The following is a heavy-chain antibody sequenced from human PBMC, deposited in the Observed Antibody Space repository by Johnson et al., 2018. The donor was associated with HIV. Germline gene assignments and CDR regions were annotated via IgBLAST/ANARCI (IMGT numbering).Heavy chain of an antibody. CDR2: ISSNGGST. D-gene: IGHD3-3*01. CDR1: RFTFSSYA. V-gene: IGHV3-64*01. J-gene: IGHJ3*02. CDR3: AKDADRFLEWVEAFDI. Sequence: VQLVESGGGVVQPGRSLRLSCAASRFTFSSYAIHWVRQAPGKGLEYVSAISSNGGSTYYATSVMGRFTISRDNSKNTLYLQMGSLRAEDMAVYYCAKDADRFLEWVEAFDIWGQGTMVTVSS.